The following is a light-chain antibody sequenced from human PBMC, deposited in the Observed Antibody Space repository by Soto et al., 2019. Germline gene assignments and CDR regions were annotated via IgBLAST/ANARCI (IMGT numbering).Light chain of an antibody. CDR2: EVN. CDR3: SSWTSSTTQV. CDR1: SSDVGGYNF. V-gene: IGLV2-14*01. Sequence: QSALTQPASVSGSPGQSITISCTGTSSDVGGYNFVSWHQQHPGKAPKLMIYEVNNRPSGVSNRFSGSKSGNTASLTISGLQAEDEADYYCSSWTSSTTQVLGGGTKLTVL. J-gene: IGLJ3*02.